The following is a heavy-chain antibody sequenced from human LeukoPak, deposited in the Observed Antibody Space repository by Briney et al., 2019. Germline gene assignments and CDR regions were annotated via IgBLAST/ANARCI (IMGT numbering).Heavy chain of an antibody. CDR3: AKDLMYSSGSAGDAFDI. CDR1: GFTFSSYG. CDR2: ISYDGSNK. J-gene: IGHJ3*02. D-gene: IGHD6-19*01. Sequence: GGSLRLSCAASGFTFSSYGMHWVRQAPGKGLEWVAVISYDGSNKYYADSVKGRFTISRDNSKNTLYLQMNSLRAEDTAVYYCAKDLMYSSGSAGDAFDIWGQGTMVTVSS. V-gene: IGHV3-30*18.